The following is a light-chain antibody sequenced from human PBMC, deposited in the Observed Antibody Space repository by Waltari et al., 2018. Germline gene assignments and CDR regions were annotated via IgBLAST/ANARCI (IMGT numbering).Light chain of an antibody. CDR1: QGVSSAT. CDR3: QQYAGSRLT. Sequence: EFVLPQSPGTLSLSPGQTATLSCRASQGVSSATLAWYQQTPGQAPRLLIYGVSTRATGSPGRFSGRRSGTDFTLTINGLEPEDSAMYYCQQYAGSRLTFGGGTRLEIK. V-gene: IGKV3-20*01. J-gene: IGKJ4*01. CDR2: GVS.